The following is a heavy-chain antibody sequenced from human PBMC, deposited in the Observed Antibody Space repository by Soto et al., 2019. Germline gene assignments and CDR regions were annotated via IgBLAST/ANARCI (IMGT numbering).Heavy chain of an antibody. CDR2: IFYLGSS. CDR1: GDSIISSNFY. CDR3: ARHSLALRKNNWFDP. Sequence: XVTLSLTCTVSGDSIISSNFYGGWVRQPPGKGLEWSVSIFYLGSSYYNPSRKSRVTMSVDTSKNQFSLRLRSVTVADTALYFCARHSLALRKNNWFDPWGQGIMVTVYS. D-gene: IGHD3-3*02. J-gene: IGHJ5*02. V-gene: IGHV4-39*01.